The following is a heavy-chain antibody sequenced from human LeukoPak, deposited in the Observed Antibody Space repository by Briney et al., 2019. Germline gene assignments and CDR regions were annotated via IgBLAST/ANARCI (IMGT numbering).Heavy chain of an antibody. J-gene: IGHJ4*02. CDR3: ASGNYYFDY. V-gene: IGHV4-59*01. Sequence: SETLSLTCTVSGGSIRRFYWSWIRQPPEKGLEWIGYIYYSGSTKYNPSLKSRVTISVDTSKNQVSLKLSSVTAADTPVYYCASGNYYFDYWGQGTLVTVSS. CDR2: IYYSGST. D-gene: IGHD1-7*01. CDR1: GGSIRRFY.